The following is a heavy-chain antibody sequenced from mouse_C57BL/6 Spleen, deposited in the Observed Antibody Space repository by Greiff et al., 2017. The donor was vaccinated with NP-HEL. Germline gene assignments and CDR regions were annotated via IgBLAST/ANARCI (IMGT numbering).Heavy chain of an antibody. Sequence: QVQLQQPGAELVKPGASVKMSCKASGYTFTSYWITWVKQRPGQGLEWIGDIYPGSGSTNYNEKFKSKATLTVDTSSSTAYMQLSSLTSEDSAVYYCALYYGNYVTYAMDYWGQGTSVTVSS. CDR1: GYTFTSYW. D-gene: IGHD2-1*01. J-gene: IGHJ4*01. V-gene: IGHV1-55*01. CDR2: IYPGSGST. CDR3: ALYYGNYVTYAMDY.